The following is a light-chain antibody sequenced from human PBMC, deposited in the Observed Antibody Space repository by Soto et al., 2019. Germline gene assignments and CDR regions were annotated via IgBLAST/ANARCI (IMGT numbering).Light chain of an antibody. Sequence: EIVMTQSPATLSVSPGGRATLSCRASQSISDTLAWYQQKPGPAPRLLIYGASSRATGIPDRFRGSGSGTDFTLTNSRLEHEDFAVYYCQQYGTFGQGTKVDIK. J-gene: IGKJ1*01. CDR3: QQYGT. CDR1: QSISDT. V-gene: IGKV3-20*01. CDR2: GAS.